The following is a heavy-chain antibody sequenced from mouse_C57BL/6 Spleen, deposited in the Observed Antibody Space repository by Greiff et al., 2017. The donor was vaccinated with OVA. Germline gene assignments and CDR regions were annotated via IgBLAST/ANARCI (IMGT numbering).Heavy chain of an antibody. V-gene: IGHV5-4*01. CDR1: GFTFSSYA. Sequence: EVMLVESGGGLVKPGGSLKLSCAASGFTFSSYAMSWVRQTPEKRLEWVATISDGGSYTYYPDNVKGRFTISRDNAKNNLYMQMSHLKSEDTAMYYCAREGAVVAGGYAMDYWGQGTSVTVSS. CDR3: AREGAVVAGGYAMDY. CDR2: ISDGGSYT. D-gene: IGHD1-1*01. J-gene: IGHJ4*01.